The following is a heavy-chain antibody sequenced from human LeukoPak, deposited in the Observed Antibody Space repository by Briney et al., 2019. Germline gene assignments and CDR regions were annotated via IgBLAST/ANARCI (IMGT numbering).Heavy chain of an antibody. CDR1: GGSISSSSYY. CDR3: ARGSIQLWSKYYFDY. Sequence: PSETLSLTCTVSGGSISSSSYYWGWIRQPPGKGLEWIGSIYHSGSTYYNPSLKSRVTISVDTSKNQFSLKLSSVTAADTAVYYCARGSIQLWSKYYFDYWGQGTLVTVSS. D-gene: IGHD5-18*01. V-gene: IGHV4-39*07. CDR2: IYHSGST. J-gene: IGHJ4*02.